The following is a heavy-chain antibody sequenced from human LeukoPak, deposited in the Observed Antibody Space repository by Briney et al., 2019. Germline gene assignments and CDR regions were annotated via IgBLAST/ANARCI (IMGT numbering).Heavy chain of an antibody. J-gene: IGHJ4*02. D-gene: IGHD5-24*01. Sequence: PSETLSLTCAVSGGSISSSNWWSWVRQPPGKGLEWIGEIYHSGSTNYNPSLKSRVTISVDTSKNQFSLKLSSVTAADTAVYYCARVEDGYLDYWGQGTLVTVSS. CDR1: GGSISSSNW. V-gene: IGHV4-4*02. CDR3: ARVEDGYLDY. CDR2: IYHSGST.